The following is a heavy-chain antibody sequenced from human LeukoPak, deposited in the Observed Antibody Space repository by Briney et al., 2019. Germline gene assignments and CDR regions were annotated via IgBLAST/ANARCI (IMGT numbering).Heavy chain of an antibody. CDR3: ARGRGDGYNYFVLDY. CDR2: ISSSGSTI. D-gene: IGHD5-24*01. J-gene: IGHJ4*02. V-gene: IGHV3-48*03. CDR1: GFTFSSYE. Sequence: GGSLRLSCAASGFTFSSYEMNWVRQAPGKGLEWVSYISSSGSTIYYADSVKGRFTISRDNAKNSLYLQMNSLRAEDTAVCYCARGRGDGYNYFVLDYWGQGTLVTVSS.